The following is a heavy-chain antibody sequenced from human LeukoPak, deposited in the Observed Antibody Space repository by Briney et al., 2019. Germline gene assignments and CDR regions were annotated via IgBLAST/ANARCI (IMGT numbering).Heavy chain of an antibody. V-gene: IGHV3-48*03. CDR3: VSCYSVVVTAICHYGMDV. CDR2: ISSSGSTI. D-gene: IGHD2-21*02. CDR1: GFTFSSYE. Sequence: GGSLRLSCAASGFTFSSYEMNWVRQAPGKGLEWVSYISSSGSTIYYADSVKGRFTISRDNAKNSLYLQMNSLRAEDTAVYYCVSCYSVVVTAICHYGMDVWGQGTTVTVSS. J-gene: IGHJ6*02.